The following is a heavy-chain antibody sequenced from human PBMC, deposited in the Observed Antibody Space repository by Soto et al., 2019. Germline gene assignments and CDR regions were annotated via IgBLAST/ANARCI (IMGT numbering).Heavy chain of an antibody. CDR1: GFTFSSYA. J-gene: IGHJ4*02. CDR3: AKDRPFSCSGGSCYPSRFDY. CDR2: ISGSGGST. V-gene: IGHV3-23*01. D-gene: IGHD2-15*01. Sequence: GESLRLSCAASGFTFSSYAMSWVRQAPGKGLEWVSAISGSGGSTYYADSVKGRFTISRDNSKNTLYLQMNSLRAEDTAVYYCAKDRPFSCSGGSCYPSRFDYWGQGTLVTVSS.